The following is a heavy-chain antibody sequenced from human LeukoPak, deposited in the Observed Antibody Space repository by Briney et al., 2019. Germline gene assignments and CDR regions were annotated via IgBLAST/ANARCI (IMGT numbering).Heavy chain of an antibody. Sequence: GGSLRLSCAASGFTFSSYAMSWVRQAPGEGLQWVSGISGSGSGTYYADSVRGRFTISRDNSKNTLYLQMNSLRAGDTAVYYCARGFYGSGSYYILENWFDPWGQGTLVTVSS. J-gene: IGHJ5*02. CDR1: GFTFSSYA. CDR2: ISGSGSGT. D-gene: IGHD3-10*01. V-gene: IGHV3-23*01. CDR3: ARGFYGSGSYYILENWFDP.